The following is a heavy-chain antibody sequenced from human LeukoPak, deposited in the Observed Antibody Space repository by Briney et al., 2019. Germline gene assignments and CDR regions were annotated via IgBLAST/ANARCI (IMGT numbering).Heavy chain of an antibody. CDR1: GGSINSSSYY. CDR2: IYYSGRT. D-gene: IGHD3-10*01. J-gene: IGHJ4*02. CDR3: ARGGPRRVRGFGHAYFDY. V-gene: IGHV4-39*01. Sequence: SETLSLTCTVSGGSINSSSYYWGWIRQPPGKGLEWIGSIYYSGRTYYNPSLKSRVTISVDTSKNQFSLKLSSVTAADTAVYYCARGGPRRVRGFGHAYFDYWGQGTLVTVSS.